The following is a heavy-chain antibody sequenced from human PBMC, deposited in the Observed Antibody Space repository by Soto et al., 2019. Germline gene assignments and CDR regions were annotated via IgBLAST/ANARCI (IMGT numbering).Heavy chain of an antibody. Sequence: QVQLVQSGAEVKKPGSSVKVSCKASGGTFSTSTFTWVRQAPGQGLEWMGRTIPILDVADYAQDFQGRVTTTADNSTSPASMEPTSLTSKDTAVYYGARDSPSGSTYSGSDAIDSWGQGTLVTVSS. CDR1: GGTFSTST. D-gene: IGHD5-12*01. CDR3: ARDSPSGSTYSGSDAIDS. V-gene: IGHV1-69*08. J-gene: IGHJ4*02. CDR2: TIPILDVA.